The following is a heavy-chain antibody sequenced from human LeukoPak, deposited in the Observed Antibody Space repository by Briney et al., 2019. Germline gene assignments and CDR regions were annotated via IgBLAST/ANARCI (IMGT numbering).Heavy chain of an antibody. V-gene: IGHV3-23*01. D-gene: IGHD3-9*01. Sequence: GGSLRLSCAASGFTFSSYSMNWVRQAPGKGLEWVPAISGSGGSTYYADSVKGRFTISRDNSKNTLYLQMNSLRAEDTAVYYCARDLSHYDILTGYYSYWYFDLWGRGTLVTVSS. CDR1: GFTFSSYS. CDR2: ISGSGGST. J-gene: IGHJ2*01. CDR3: ARDLSHYDILTGYYSYWYFDL.